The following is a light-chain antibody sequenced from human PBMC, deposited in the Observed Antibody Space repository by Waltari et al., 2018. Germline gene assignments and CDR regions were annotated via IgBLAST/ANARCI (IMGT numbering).Light chain of an antibody. V-gene: IGKV3-20*01. CDR3: QQYGSSVLYT. CDR2: GAS. CDR1: QSLTKRY. J-gene: IGKJ2*01. Sequence: VLTQSPGTLSLSPGERATLSCRASQSLTKRYLAWYQQKPGQAPRLLMYGASSRAAGIPDRFSGSGSGTDFTHTISRLEPEDFAVYYCQQYGSSVLYTFGQGTKLEIK.